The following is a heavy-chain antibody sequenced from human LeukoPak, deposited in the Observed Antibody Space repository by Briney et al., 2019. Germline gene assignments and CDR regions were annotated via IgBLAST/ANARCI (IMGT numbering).Heavy chain of an antibody. CDR1: GYTFTGHY. V-gene: IGHV1-2*02. CDR2: INPNSGVT. J-gene: IGHJ4*02. CDR3: ARDRIAVAGPDY. D-gene: IGHD6-19*01. Sequence: ASVKVSCKASGYTFTGHYMHWVRQAPGQGLEWMGWINPNSGVTNYAQKFQGRVTMTRDTSITTAYMDLNRLRSDGTAVYYCARDRIAVAGPDYWGQGTLVTVSS.